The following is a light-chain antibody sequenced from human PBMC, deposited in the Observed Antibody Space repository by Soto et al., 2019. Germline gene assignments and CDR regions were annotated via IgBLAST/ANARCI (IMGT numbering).Light chain of an antibody. Sequence: EIVMTQSPATLSVSPGERATLSCRASQSVSSSLAWYQQKPGRAPRLLIYGASARATGIPARFSGSGSETEFTLTISNLQSEDSAVYYCQQYNNWWTFGQGTKVEIK. J-gene: IGKJ1*01. CDR3: QQYNNWWT. CDR1: QSVSSS. CDR2: GAS. V-gene: IGKV3-15*01.